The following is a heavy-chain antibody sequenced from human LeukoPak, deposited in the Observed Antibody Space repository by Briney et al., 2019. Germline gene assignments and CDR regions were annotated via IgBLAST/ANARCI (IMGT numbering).Heavy chain of an antibody. CDR2: ISAYNGNT. CDR1: GYTFTSYG. Sequence: ASVKVSCKASGYTFTSYGISWVRQAPGQGLEWMGWISAYNGNTNYAQKLQGRVTMTTDTSTSTAYMELRSLRSDDTAVYYCARRYSYGSEEDWFDPWGQGTLVTVSS. CDR3: ARRYSYGSEEDWFDP. J-gene: IGHJ5*02. D-gene: IGHD5-18*01. V-gene: IGHV1-18*01.